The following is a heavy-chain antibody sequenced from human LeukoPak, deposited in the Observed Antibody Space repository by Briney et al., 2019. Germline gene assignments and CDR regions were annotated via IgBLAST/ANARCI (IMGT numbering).Heavy chain of an antibody. V-gene: IGHV6-1*01. CDR2: TYYRSTWYN. J-gene: IGHJ5*02. Sequence: SQTLSLTCAISGDSVSSNSVTWNWIRQSPSRGLEWLGRTYYRSTWYNDYAVSVRGRITVNPDTSKNQFSLHLNSCCARRLTQYDCFDPWGQGILVTVSS. CDR3: FDP. D-gene: IGHD2-2*01. CDR1: GDSVSSNSVT.